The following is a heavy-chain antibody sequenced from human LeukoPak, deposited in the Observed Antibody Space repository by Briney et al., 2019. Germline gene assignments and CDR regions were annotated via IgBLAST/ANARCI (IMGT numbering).Heavy chain of an antibody. CDR2: ISYDGSNK. CDR3: AREESLVRAFDI. Sequence: GRSLRLSCAASGFTFSSYAMHWVRQAPGKGLEWVAVISYDGSNKYYADSVKGRFTISRDNSKNTLYLQMNSLRAEDTAVYYCAREESLVRAFDIWGQGTMVTVSS. J-gene: IGHJ3*02. D-gene: IGHD3-10*01. V-gene: IGHV3-30-3*01. CDR1: GFTFSSYA.